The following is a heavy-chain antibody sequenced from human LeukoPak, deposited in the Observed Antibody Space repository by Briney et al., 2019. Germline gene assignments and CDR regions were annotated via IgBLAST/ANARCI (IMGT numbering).Heavy chain of an antibody. CDR2: ISAYNGNT. J-gene: IGHJ4*02. CDR3: ARRVYYDSSGYYYFDY. Sequence: ASVKVSCKASGGTFSSYAISWVRQAPGQGLEWMGWISAYNGNTNYAQKLQGRVTMTTDTSTSTAYMELRSLRSDDTAVYYCARRVYYDSSGYYYFDYWGQGTLVTVSS. D-gene: IGHD3-22*01. CDR1: GGTFSSYA. V-gene: IGHV1-18*01.